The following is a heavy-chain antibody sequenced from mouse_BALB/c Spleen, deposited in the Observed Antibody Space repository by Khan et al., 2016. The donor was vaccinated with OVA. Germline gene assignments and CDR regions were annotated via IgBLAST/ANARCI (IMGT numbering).Heavy chain of an antibody. J-gene: IGHJ3*01. CDR1: GYTFSSYW. CDR2: ILPGSGRN. Sequence: QMQLQESGAELMKPGASVKLSCKTTGYTFSSYWIEWVKQRPGHGLEWIGEILPGSGRNKYNEKFKGKATFTADTSSNTAYMQLSSLTSEDSAVFDCARWKCDGAISGFDYWGQGTRVTVSA. D-gene: IGHD1-1*01. CDR3: ARWKCDGAISGFDY. V-gene: IGHV1-9*01.